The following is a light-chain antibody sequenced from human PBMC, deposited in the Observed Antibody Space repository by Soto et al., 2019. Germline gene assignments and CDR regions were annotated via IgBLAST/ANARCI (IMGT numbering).Light chain of an antibody. CDR3: QAWDSSTDV. CDR2: KDS. V-gene: IGLV3-1*01. J-gene: IGLJ1*01. Sequence: SYELTQPPSVSVSPGQTASITCSGDKLGDKYACWYQQKPGQSPVLVIYKDSKRPSGIPERFSGSNSGNTATLTISGTQDMDAADYYCQAWDSSTDVFGTGTKLTVL. CDR1: KLGDKY.